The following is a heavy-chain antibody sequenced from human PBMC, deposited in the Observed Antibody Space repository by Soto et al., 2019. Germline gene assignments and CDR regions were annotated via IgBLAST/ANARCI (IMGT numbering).Heavy chain of an antibody. CDR1: GYTFTSYG. V-gene: IGHV1-18*04. CDR3: AREAGWQPMVPYD. J-gene: IGHJ4*02. D-gene: IGHD6-13*01. Sequence: QVQLVQSGTEVKKPGASVNVSCKAFGYTFTSYGFSWVRQVPGQGLEWLGWISAFNGDTQYAQTMKGRLTVTTDTSTTTVHMELRSLTPADTAVYYCAREAGWQPMVPYDWGQGTLVTVS. CDR2: ISAFNGDT.